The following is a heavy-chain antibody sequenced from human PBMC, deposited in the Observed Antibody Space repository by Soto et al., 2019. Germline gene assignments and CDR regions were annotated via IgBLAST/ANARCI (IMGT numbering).Heavy chain of an antibody. J-gene: IGHJ6*02. D-gene: IGHD5-18*01. CDR2: ISGISGRT. CDR1: GFTFSSYG. CDR3: AKQRKYRAYYYPMDV. Sequence: GSLRLSCVASGFTFSSYGMSWVRQAPGKGLEWVAGISGISGRTDYADSVKGRFTISRDNSNNILYLQLNSLRAEDTAIYYCAKQRKYRAYYYPMDVWGQGATVTVSS. V-gene: IGHV3-23*01.